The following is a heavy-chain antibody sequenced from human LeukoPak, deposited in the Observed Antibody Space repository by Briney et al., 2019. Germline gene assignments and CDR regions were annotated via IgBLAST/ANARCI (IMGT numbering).Heavy chain of an antibody. CDR2: IGTAGDT. V-gene: IGHV3-13*01. D-gene: IGHD4-17*01. CDR3: ARSHGDPALRSWDYYYYGMDV. Sequence: SGGSLRLSCAAPGFTFSSYDMHWVRQATGKGLEWVSAIGTAGDTYYPGSVKGRFTISRENAKNSLYLQMNSLRAGDTAVYYCARSHGDPALRSWDYYYYGMDVWGQGTTVTVSS. J-gene: IGHJ6*02. CDR1: GFTFSSYD.